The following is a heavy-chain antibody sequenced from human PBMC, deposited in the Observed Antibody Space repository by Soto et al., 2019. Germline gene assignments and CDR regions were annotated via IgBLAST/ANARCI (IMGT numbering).Heavy chain of an antibody. J-gene: IGHJ4*02. CDR2: IYYSGST. V-gene: IGHV4-31*03. CDR1: GGSISSGGYY. CDR3: ARNGDLYSRGYYFDY. Sequence: GPGRTSETLSLTCTVSGGSISSGGYYWSWIRQHPGKGLEWIGYIYYSGSTYYNPSLKSRVTISVDTSKNQFSLKLSSVTAADTAVYYCARNGDLYSRGYYFDYWGQGTLVTVSS. D-gene: IGHD6-25*01.